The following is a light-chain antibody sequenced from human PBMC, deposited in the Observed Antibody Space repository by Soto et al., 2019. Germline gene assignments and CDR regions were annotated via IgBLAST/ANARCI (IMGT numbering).Light chain of an antibody. J-gene: IGKJ1*01. Sequence: EIVMTQSPATLSVSPGDRATLSCRASQSVFSSLAWFQQKPGQAPRLLIYGAATRATGIPARFSGSGSGTEFTLTISSLQSEDFAVHYCQQYHSWPAFGQGTKV. CDR2: GAA. V-gene: IGKV3-15*01. CDR1: QSVFSS. CDR3: QQYHSWPA.